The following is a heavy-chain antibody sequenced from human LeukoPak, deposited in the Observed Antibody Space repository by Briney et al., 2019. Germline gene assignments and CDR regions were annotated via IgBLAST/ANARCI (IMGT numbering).Heavy chain of an antibody. J-gene: IGHJ5*02. CDR1: GGTFSSYA. D-gene: IGHD3-10*01. CDR3: AREEVVRGVIRCWFDP. Sequence: SVKVSCKASGGTFSSYAISWVRQAPGQGLEWMGRIIPILGIANYAQKFQGRVTITADKSTSTAYMELSSLGSEDTAVYYCAREEVVRGVIRCWFDPWGQGTLVTVSS. V-gene: IGHV1-69*04. CDR2: IIPILGIA.